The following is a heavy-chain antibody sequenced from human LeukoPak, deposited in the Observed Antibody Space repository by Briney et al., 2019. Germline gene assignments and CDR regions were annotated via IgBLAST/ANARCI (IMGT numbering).Heavy chain of an antibody. Sequence: ASVTVSCEASGYTFTGYYMHWVRQAPGHGLEWLGWINPNSGGTNYAQKFQGRVTITRDTSISTAYMERSRLRSDDTAVYYCARDIVVPAADRNWFDPWGQGTLVTVSS. D-gene: IGHD2-2*01. V-gene: IGHV1-2*02. CDR1: GYTFTGYY. CDR3: ARDIVVPAADRNWFDP. CDR2: INPNSGGT. J-gene: IGHJ5*02.